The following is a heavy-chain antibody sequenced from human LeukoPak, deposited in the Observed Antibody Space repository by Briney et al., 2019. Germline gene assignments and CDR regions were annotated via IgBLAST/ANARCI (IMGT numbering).Heavy chain of an antibody. D-gene: IGHD3-10*01. V-gene: IGHV3-23*01. CDR1: GFTFSSYA. Sequence: GGSLRLSCAASGFTFSSYAMSWVRQAPGKGLEWVSAISGSGGSTYYADSVKGRFTISRDNSKNTLYLQMNSLRAKDTAVYYCAKDGVDYYGSASYLNYFDYWGQGTLVTVSS. J-gene: IGHJ4*02. CDR2: ISGSGGST. CDR3: AKDGVDYYGSASYLNYFDY.